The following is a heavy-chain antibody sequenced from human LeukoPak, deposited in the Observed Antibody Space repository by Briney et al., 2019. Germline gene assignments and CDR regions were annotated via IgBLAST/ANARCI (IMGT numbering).Heavy chain of an antibody. CDR2: IYHSGST. CDR3: ARDLGPNSSGYYYTHNWFDP. J-gene: IGHJ5*02. CDR1: GYSISSGYY. D-gene: IGHD3-22*01. V-gene: IGHV4-38-2*02. Sequence: SETLSLTCAVSGYSISSGYYWGWIRQPPGKGLEWIGSIYHSGSTYYNPSLKSRVTISVDTSKNQFSLKLSSVTAADTAVYYCARDLGPNSSGYYYTHNWFDPWGQGTLVTVSS.